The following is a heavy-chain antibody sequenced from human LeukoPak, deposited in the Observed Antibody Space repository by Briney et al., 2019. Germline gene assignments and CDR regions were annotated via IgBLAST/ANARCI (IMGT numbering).Heavy chain of an antibody. CDR1: GDSVSSNSAA. CDR3: ARGLRYYDILTGYFPPLYYYGMDV. Sequence: SQTLSLTCAISGDSVSSNSAAWHWIRQSPSSGLEWLGRTYYRSKWYNDYAVSVKSRITINPDTSKNQFSLKLSSVTAADTAVYYCARGLRYYDILTGYFPPLYYYGMDVWGQGTTVTVSS. J-gene: IGHJ6*02. D-gene: IGHD3-9*01. V-gene: IGHV6-1*01. CDR2: TYYRSKWYN.